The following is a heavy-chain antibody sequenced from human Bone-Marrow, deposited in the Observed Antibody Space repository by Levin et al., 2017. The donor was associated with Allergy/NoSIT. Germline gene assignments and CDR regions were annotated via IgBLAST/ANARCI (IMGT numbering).Heavy chain of an antibody. V-gene: IGHV3-7*01. CDR3: VRGPSYGERTDYFDS. D-gene: IGHD4-17*01. Sequence: GGSLRLSCEASGFTLSHHWMSWVRRAPRKGLECVAYIKHDGRENYVDSVKGRFTISRDNAANSLYLQMISLRVEDTAVYYCVRGPSYGERTDYFDSWGQGTLVTVSS. CDR2: IKHDGREN. CDR1: GFTLSHHW. J-gene: IGHJ4*02.